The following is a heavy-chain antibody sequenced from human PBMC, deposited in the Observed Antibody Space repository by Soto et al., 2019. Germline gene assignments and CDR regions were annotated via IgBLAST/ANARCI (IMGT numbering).Heavy chain of an antibody. CDR3: ARDHGGGGLTLEY. CDR1: GYTFTNYG. V-gene: IGHV1-18*01. Sequence: QVQLVQSGAEVKKPGASVKVSCKASGYTFTNYGISWVRQAPGQGLEWMGRISGYNGKTDYSHNFQGRITLTTDTSTSTAYMEVRSLRSDDTAVYYCARDHGGGGLTLEYWGQGTLVTVSS. CDR2: ISGYNGKT. D-gene: IGHD3-16*01. J-gene: IGHJ4*02.